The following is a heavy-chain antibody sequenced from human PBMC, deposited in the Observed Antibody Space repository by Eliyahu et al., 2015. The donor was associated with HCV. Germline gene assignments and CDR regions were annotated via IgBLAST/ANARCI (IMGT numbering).Heavy chain of an antibody. D-gene: IGHD6-19*01. Sequence: QVQLQXSGPGLVKPSETLSLTCTVPGGSITTXYWSWIRQPPGKGLEWIGYIHYSGSTNYNPSLKSRVTISLDTSKNQFSLNLTSVTAADTAMYYCASGGGGIAVTGTGGWFDPWGQGTLVTVSS. CDR2: IHYSGST. V-gene: IGHV4-59*01. CDR3: ASGGGGIAVTGTGGWFDP. J-gene: IGHJ5*02. CDR1: GGSITTXY.